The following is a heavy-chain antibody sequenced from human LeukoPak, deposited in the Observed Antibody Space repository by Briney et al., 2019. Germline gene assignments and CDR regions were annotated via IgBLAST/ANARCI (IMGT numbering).Heavy chain of an antibody. CDR1: GGTFSSYA. V-gene: IGHV1-69*01. Sequence: SVKVSCKASGGTFSSYAISWVRQAPGQGLEWMGGIIPIFGTANYAQKSQGRVTITADESTSTAYMELSNLRSEDTAVYYCARGGGGYCSSTSCYSFEAFDIWGQGTMVTVSS. D-gene: IGHD2-2*01. J-gene: IGHJ3*02. CDR2: IIPIFGTA. CDR3: ARGGGGYCSSTSCYSFEAFDI.